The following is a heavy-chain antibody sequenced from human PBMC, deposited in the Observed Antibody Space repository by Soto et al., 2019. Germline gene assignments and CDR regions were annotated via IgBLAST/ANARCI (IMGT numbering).Heavy chain of an antibody. V-gene: IGHV3-48*02. Sequence: VEGRFTTSRDNAKNSLYLQMNSLRDEDTAVYYCARDLYSGNDHLDYWGQGTLVTVSS. CDR3: ARDLYSGNDHLDY. J-gene: IGHJ4*02. D-gene: IGHD5-12*01.